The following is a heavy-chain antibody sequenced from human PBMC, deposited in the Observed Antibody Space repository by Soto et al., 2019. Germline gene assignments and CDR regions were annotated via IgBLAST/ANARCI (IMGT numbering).Heavy chain of an antibody. CDR1: GYTLTELS. Sequence: ASVKVYCKVSGYTLTELSLHWVRQDPGKGLEWMGGFDPEEGKTIYAQKFQGRDTMTEDTSTDTAYMELSSLRSEDTAVYYCALVASYDYIWGSYRPSYFDYWGQGTLVTVSS. D-gene: IGHD3-16*02. CDR2: FDPEEGKT. CDR3: ALVASYDYIWGSYRPSYFDY. J-gene: IGHJ4*02. V-gene: IGHV1-24*01.